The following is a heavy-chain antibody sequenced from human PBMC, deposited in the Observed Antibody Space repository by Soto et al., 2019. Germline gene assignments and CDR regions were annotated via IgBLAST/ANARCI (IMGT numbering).Heavy chain of an antibody. V-gene: IGHV1-58*01. CDR3: AADNRSDYYYGMDV. Sequence: SVKVSCKASGFTFTSSAVQWVRQARGQRLEWIGWIVVGSGNTNYAQKFQERVTITRDMSTSTAYMELSSLRSEDTAVYYCAADNRSDYYYGMDVWGQGTTVTVS. CDR2: IVVGSGNT. J-gene: IGHJ6*02. D-gene: IGHD6-6*01. CDR1: GFTFTSSA.